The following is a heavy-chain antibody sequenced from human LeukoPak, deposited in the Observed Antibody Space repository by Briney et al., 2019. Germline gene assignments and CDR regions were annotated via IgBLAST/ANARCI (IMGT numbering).Heavy chain of an antibody. D-gene: IGHD6-19*01. Sequence: GRSLRLSCAASGSTFSSYGMHWVRQAPGKGLEWVAVIWYDGSNKYYADSVKGRFAISRDNSKNTLYLQMNSLRAEDTAVYYCARVRYSNGWYVPYYFDYWGQGTLVTVSS. CDR2: IWYDGSNK. CDR1: GSTFSSYG. V-gene: IGHV3-33*01. J-gene: IGHJ4*02. CDR3: ARVRYSNGWYVPYYFDY.